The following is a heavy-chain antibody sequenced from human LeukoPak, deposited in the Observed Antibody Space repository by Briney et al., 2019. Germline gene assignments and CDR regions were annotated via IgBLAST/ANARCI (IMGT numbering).Heavy chain of an antibody. Sequence: GASAKVSFKTSGYRFTSYGISWVRQAPGQGLEWMGWVSTYNDKKDYAQKFQGRVIMTTDTSTTTAYMELGSLRSDDTAVYYCARHSGSYAFDYWGQGTLVTVSS. D-gene: IGHD1-26*01. CDR1: GYRFTSYG. CDR2: VSTYNDKK. V-gene: IGHV1-18*01. J-gene: IGHJ4*02. CDR3: ARHSGSYAFDY.